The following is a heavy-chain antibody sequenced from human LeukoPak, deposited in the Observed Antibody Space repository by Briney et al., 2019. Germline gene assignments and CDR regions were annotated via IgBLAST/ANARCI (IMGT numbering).Heavy chain of an antibody. J-gene: IGHJ4*02. D-gene: IGHD6-19*01. CDR1: GFTFSSYG. Sequence: GGSLRLSCAASGFTFSSYGMHWVRQAPGKGLEWVAVIWYDGSNKYYADSVKGRFTISRDNSKNTLYLQMNSLRAEDTAVYYCARDSSSGWHIDYWGQGTLVTVSS. CDR2: IWYDGSNK. V-gene: IGHV3-33*01. CDR3: ARDSSSGWHIDY.